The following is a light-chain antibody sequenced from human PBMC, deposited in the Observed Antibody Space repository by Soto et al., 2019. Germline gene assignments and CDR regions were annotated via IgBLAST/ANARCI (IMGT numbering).Light chain of an antibody. CDR2: WAS. CDR3: QQYYSAPLT. J-gene: IGKJ4*01. Sequence: DIVLTQSPDSLAVSLGERATINCKSSQSILYGPDNNNYLAWYQQRPGQPPNLLLYWASTRESGVPDRFSGSGSGTDFTLTISSLQADDVAVYYCQQYYSAPLTFGGGTKVEIK. CDR1: QSILYGPDNNNY. V-gene: IGKV4-1*01.